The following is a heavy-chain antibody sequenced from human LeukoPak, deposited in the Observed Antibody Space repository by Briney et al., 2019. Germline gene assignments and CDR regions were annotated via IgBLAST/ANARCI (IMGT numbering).Heavy chain of an antibody. CDR3: ARHLQYYYDSSGYPYYYYYGMDV. Sequence: SETLSLTCIVSGGSISSYYWSWIRQPPGKGLEWIGYLYYSGTTNYNPSLKSRVTISVDTSKNQFSLKLSSVTAADTAVYYCARHLQYYYDSSGYPYYYYYGMDVWGQGTTVTVSS. CDR2: LYYSGTT. D-gene: IGHD3-22*01. J-gene: IGHJ6*02. V-gene: IGHV4-59*08. CDR1: GGSISSYY.